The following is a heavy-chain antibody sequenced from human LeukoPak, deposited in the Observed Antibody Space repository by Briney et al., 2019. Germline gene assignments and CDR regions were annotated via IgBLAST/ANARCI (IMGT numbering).Heavy chain of an antibody. CDR1: GGSISSYY. Sequence: PSETLSLTCTVSGGSISSYYWSWIRQPPGKGLEWTGYIYYSGSTDYNPSLKSRVTISVDTSKNQFSLKLSSVTAADTAVYYCARERGYSYVDYWGQGTLVTVSS. CDR2: IYYSGST. D-gene: IGHD5-18*01. V-gene: IGHV4-59*01. J-gene: IGHJ4*02. CDR3: ARERGYSYVDY.